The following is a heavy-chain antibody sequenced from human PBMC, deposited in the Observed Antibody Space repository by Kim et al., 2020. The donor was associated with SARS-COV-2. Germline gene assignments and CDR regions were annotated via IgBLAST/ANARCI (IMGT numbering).Heavy chain of an antibody. D-gene: IGHD1-26*01. CDR3: ARQGYSIDY. CDR1: GGSVRSGSYH. Sequence: SETLSLTCTVSGGSVRSGSYHWSWIRQPPGKRLEWYGYIYYTGSTNCHPSLKSRVTMTVDTSKNQFSLLLSPVTAAATAVYYCARQGYSIDYWGQVILV. CDR2: IYYTGST. V-gene: IGHV4-61*01. J-gene: IGHJ4*02.